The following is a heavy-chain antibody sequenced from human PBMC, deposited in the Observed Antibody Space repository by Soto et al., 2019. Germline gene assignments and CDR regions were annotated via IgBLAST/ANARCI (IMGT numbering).Heavy chain of an antibody. D-gene: IGHD3-3*01. CDR2: MYYSGST. J-gene: IGHJ4*02. CDR1: GGSISSYY. V-gene: IGHV4-59*01. Sequence: QVQLQESGPGLVKPSETLSLTCTVSGGSISSYYWSWIRQPPGKGLEWIGYMYYSGSTHYNPSLKSRVTISIDTSRNQFSLKLSSVTAAHTAVYYCARGTFGVVKDWGKGTLVTVSS. CDR3: ARGTFGVVKD.